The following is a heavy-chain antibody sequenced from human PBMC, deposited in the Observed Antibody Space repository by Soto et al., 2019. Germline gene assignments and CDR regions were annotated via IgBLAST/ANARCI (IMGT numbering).Heavy chain of an antibody. D-gene: IGHD6-13*01. CDR3: ARPYPGAGIAAAGNWFDP. Sequence: SETLSLTCTVSGGSISSSSYYWGWIRQPPGKGLEWIGSIYYSGSTYYNPSLKSRVTISVDTSKNQFSLKLSSVTAADTAVYYCARPYPGAGIAAAGNWFDPWGQGTLVTVSS. CDR1: GGSISSSSYY. J-gene: IGHJ5*02. V-gene: IGHV4-39*01. CDR2: IYYSGST.